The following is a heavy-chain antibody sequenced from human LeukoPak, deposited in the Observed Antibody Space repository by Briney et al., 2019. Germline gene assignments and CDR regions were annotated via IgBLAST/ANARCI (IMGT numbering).Heavy chain of an antibody. V-gene: IGHV3-9*01. CDR1: GFTFDDYA. CDR2: ICWNSGSI. Sequence: GRSLRLSCAASGFTFDDYAMHWVRQAPGKGLEWVAGICWNSGSIGYADSVKGRFTICRDNAKKSLYLQMNSLRAEDTALYYCAKGAGYRSGWLGRYYFDYWGQGTLVTVSS. CDR3: AKGAGYRSGWLGRYYFDY. D-gene: IGHD6-19*01. J-gene: IGHJ4*02.